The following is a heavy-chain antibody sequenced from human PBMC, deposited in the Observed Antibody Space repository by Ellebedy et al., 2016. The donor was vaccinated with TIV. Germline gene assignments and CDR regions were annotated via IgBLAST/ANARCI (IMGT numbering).Heavy chain of an antibody. Sequence: PGGSLRLSCAPSGFTFRSYAMGWVRQAPGKGLEWISVISDSGGATYYAAPLKGRFTTSRDNSNDMVYLQINSLRPDHTAVYYCAKDSGLSGWYFDYWGQGTLVTVSS. CDR1: GFTFRSYA. CDR2: ISDSGGAT. D-gene: IGHD6-19*01. V-gene: IGHV3-23*01. CDR3: AKDSGLSGWYFDY. J-gene: IGHJ4*02.